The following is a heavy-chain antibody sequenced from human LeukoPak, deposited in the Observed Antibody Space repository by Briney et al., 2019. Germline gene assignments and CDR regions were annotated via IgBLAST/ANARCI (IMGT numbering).Heavy chain of an antibody. CDR3: ARAWDYDFWSGYFTGGLFDY. CDR1: GFTFSIYG. CDR2: LQDDGSDK. Sequence: GGSLRVSCAASGFTFSIYGVHWVRQAPGKGLEWVAFLQDDGSDKYYAESVKGRFTISRDTSMSTLYMQMSSLRAVDTAVYYCARAWDYDFWSGYFTGGLFDYWGQGTLVTVSS. J-gene: IGHJ4*02. D-gene: IGHD3-3*01. V-gene: IGHV3-30*02.